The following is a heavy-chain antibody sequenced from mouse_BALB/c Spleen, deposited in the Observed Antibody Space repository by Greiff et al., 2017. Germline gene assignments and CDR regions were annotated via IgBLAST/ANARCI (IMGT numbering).Heavy chain of an antibody. V-gene: IGHV14-4*02. CDR1: GFNIKDYY. D-gene: IGHD1-1*01. Sequence: VHVKQSGAELVRSGASVKLSCTASGFNIKDYYMHWVKQRPEQGLEWIGWIDPENGDTEYAPKFQGKATMTADTSSNTAYLQLSSLTSEDTAVYYCNALLRGFAYWGQGTLVTVSA. J-gene: IGHJ3*01. CDR2: IDPENGDT. CDR3: NALLRGFAY.